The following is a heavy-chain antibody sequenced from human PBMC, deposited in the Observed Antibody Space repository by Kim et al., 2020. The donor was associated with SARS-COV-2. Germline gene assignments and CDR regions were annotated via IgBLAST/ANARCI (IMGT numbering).Heavy chain of an antibody. V-gene: IGHV3-15*01. CDR1: GFTFSNAW. Sequence: GGSLRLSCAASGFTFSNAWMSWVRQAPGKGLEWVGRIKSKTDGGTTDYAAPVKGRFTISRDDSKNTLYLQMNSLKTEDTAVYYCTTVLVKKSQWPALDYWGQGTLVTVSS. J-gene: IGHJ4*02. D-gene: IGHD6-19*01. CDR3: TTVLVKKSQWPALDY. CDR2: IKSKTDGGTT.